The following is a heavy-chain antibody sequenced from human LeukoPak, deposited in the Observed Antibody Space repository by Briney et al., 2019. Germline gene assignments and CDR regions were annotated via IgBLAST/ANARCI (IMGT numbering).Heavy chain of an antibody. CDR1: GFTFSSYA. CDR2: ISGSGSST. CDR3: AKSIVVVPAALDGDY. J-gene: IGHJ4*02. Sequence: GGSLRLSCAASGFTFSSYAMSWVRQAPGKGLEWVSAISGSGSSTYYADSVKGRFTISRDNSKNTLYLQMNSLRAEDTAVYYCAKSIVVVPAALDGDYWGQGTLVTVSS. D-gene: IGHD2-2*01. V-gene: IGHV3-23*01.